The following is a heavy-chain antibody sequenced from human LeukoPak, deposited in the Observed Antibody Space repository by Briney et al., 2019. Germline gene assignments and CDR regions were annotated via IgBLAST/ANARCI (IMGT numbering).Heavy chain of an antibody. CDR1: GGSFSSYY. Sequence: SETLSLTCAVYGGSFSSYYWGWIRQPPGKGLEWIGSIYYSGSTYYNPSLKSRVTISVDTSKNQFSLKLSSVTAADTAVYYCARHVKVLLWFGDPLAWFDPWGQGTLVTVSS. V-gene: IGHV4-39*01. J-gene: IGHJ5*02. CDR2: IYYSGST. CDR3: ARHVKVLLWFGDPLAWFDP. D-gene: IGHD3-10*01.